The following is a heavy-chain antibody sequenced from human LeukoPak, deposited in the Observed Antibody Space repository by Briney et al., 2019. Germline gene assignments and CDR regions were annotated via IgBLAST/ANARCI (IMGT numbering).Heavy chain of an antibody. CDR1: GGSISSYY. J-gene: IGHJ5*02. Sequence: SETLSLTCTVSGGSISSYYWSWIRQPPGKGLEWIGYIYYSGSTNYNPSLKSRVTISVDTSKNQFSLKLSSVTAADTAVYYCARARLRITMVRGVRNWFDPWGQGTLVTVSS. CDR2: IYYSGST. V-gene: IGHV4-59*12. D-gene: IGHD3-10*01. CDR3: ARARLRITMVRGVRNWFDP.